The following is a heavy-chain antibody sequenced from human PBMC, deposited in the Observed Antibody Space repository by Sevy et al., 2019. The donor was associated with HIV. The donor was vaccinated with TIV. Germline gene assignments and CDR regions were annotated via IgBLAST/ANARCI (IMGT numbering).Heavy chain of an antibody. V-gene: IGHV3-23*01. CDR3: TKDATTTLTAEVVSSPDY. Sequence: GGSLRLSCVASGFSFSSYAMSWVRQAPGKGLEWISSITSRGSAFYADSVKGRFIFSRDNSKNTLYLQMSSLRGEDTAVYYCTKDATTTLTAEVVSSPDYWGQGTRVTVSS. J-gene: IGHJ4*02. CDR2: ITSRGSA. D-gene: IGHD5-18*01. CDR1: GFSFSSYA.